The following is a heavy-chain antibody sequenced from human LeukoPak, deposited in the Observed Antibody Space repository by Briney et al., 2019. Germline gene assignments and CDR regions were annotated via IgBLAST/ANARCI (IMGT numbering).Heavy chain of an antibody. CDR3: ARGGGYSYGSFDY. Sequence: GGSLRLSCAASGFTFSSYAMSWVRQAPGKGLEWVSSISDSGGRTYHADSVKGRFTISRDNSKNTLYLQMNSLRAEDTAVYYCARGGGYSYGSFDYWGQGTLVTVSS. D-gene: IGHD5-18*01. V-gene: IGHV3-23*01. CDR2: ISDSGGRT. J-gene: IGHJ4*02. CDR1: GFTFSSYA.